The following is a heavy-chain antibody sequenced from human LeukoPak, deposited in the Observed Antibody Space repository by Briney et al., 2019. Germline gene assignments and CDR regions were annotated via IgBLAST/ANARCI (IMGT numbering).Heavy chain of an antibody. CDR1: GFSFTDYP. D-gene: IGHD3-9*01. Sequence: GGPLRLSCATSGFSFTDYPMNWVRQAPGKGLEWVSNIRTSAEGANYAYYADSVKGRVTISRDDAKNTLYLHMNSLRDDDTAVYYCASDQRYAFDYWGQGILVTVSS. J-gene: IGHJ4*02. CDR2: IRTSAEGANYA. CDR3: ASDQRYAFDY. V-gene: IGHV3-48*02.